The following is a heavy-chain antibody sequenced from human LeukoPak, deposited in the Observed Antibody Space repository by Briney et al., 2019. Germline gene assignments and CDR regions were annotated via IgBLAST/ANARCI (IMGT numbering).Heavy chain of an antibody. Sequence: GASVTVSCKASGYSFTGYHMHWVRQAPGQGLEWMGWINPHTGVTKYTQKFQDRVTMTRDTSVSTVYMELSKLTSDDTAMYYCARDLGRYRNGGDCYVPPNFFDPWGQGTMVTVSS. CDR2: INPHTGVT. V-gene: IGHV1-2*02. CDR3: ARDLGRYRNGGDCYVPPNFFDP. D-gene: IGHD2-21*01. J-gene: IGHJ5*02. CDR1: GYSFTGYH.